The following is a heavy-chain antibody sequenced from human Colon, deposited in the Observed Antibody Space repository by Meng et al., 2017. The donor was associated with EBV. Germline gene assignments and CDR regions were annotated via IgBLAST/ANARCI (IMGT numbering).Heavy chain of an antibody. CDR2: IYHSGTT. D-gene: IGHD4-17*01. J-gene: IGHJ4*02. CDR3: ARNGDYNPGLY. Sequence: QVLLQGSGPGLVKPSGALPLTCAVPGDSISNNWWSWVRQPPGKGLEWIGEIYHSGTTNYNPSLRSRVTISVDKSKNQFSLQLTSVTAADTAVYYCARNGDYNPGLYWGQGTLFTVSS. V-gene: IGHV4-4*02. CDR1: GDSISNNW.